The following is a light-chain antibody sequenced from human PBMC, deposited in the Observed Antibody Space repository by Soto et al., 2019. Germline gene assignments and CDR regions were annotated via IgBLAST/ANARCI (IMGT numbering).Light chain of an antibody. Sequence: DVVLTQSPLSLPVTLGKPSSISCRSSQSLVHSDGNTYLSWFQQRPGQSPRRLIYKVSNWDSGVPDRVRGSGSGTDFTLKISRVEPEDVGFYYCMQATYSPWTFGQGTKVDIK. CDR1: QSLVHSDGNTY. CDR2: KVS. CDR3: MQATYSPWT. V-gene: IGKV2-30*02. J-gene: IGKJ1*01.